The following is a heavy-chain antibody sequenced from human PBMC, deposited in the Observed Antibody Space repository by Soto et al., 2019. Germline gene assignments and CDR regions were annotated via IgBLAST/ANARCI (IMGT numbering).Heavy chain of an antibody. Sequence: EVQLVESGGGLVKPGGSLRLSCVASGFTFSDAWMSWVRQAPGEGLEWVGRIKSKTDGETKDYAAPVKGRFSITRDDSKNTVYLQMDSLRTEDTAVYYCTTGAGFWFWGQGTLVTVSS. D-gene: IGHD3-9*01. J-gene: IGHJ4*02. CDR3: TTGAGFWF. CDR1: GFTFSDAW. CDR2: IKSKTDGETK. V-gene: IGHV3-15*01.